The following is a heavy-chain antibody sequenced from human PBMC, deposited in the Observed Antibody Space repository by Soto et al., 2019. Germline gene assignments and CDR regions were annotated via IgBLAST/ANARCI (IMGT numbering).Heavy chain of an antibody. CDR3: ESSRAVRYYYYGMDV. CDR1: GGTFSSYA. J-gene: IGHJ6*02. D-gene: IGHD3-10*01. CDR2: IIPIFGTA. V-gene: IGHV1-69*13. Sequence: ASVKVSCKASGGTFSSYAISWVRQAPGQGLEWMGGIIPIFGTANYAQKFQGRVTITADESTSTAYMELSSLRSEDTAVYYCESSRAVRYYYYGMDVWGQGTTVTVSS.